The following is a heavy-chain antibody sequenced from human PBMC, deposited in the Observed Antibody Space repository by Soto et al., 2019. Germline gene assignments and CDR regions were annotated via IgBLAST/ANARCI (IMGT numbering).Heavy chain of an antibody. CDR1: GGTFSSYA. CDR2: IIPIFGTA. D-gene: IGHD3-9*01. Sequence: SVKVSCKASGGTFSSYAISWVRQAPGQGLEWMGGIIPIFGTANYAQKFQGRVTITADESTSTAYMGLSSLRSEDTAVYYCARGSYDILTGFRMYGLDVWGQGTTVTVSS. V-gene: IGHV1-69*13. CDR3: ARGSYDILTGFRMYGLDV. J-gene: IGHJ6*02.